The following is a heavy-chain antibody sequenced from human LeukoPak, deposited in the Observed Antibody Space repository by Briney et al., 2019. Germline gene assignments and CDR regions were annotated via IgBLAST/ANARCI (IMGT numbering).Heavy chain of an antibody. CDR1: GGSISSSSNYY. Sequence: PSETLSLTCSVSGGSISSSSNYYWGWIRQPPGKGLEWIGSIYYSGSTDYNPSLKSRVTISVDTSKNQFSLKLSSVTAADTAVYYCARSYFDRGRRGFDPWGQGTLVTVSS. CDR2: IYYSGST. D-gene: IGHD2/OR15-2a*01. V-gene: IGHV4-39*07. CDR3: ARSYFDRGRRGFDP. J-gene: IGHJ5*02.